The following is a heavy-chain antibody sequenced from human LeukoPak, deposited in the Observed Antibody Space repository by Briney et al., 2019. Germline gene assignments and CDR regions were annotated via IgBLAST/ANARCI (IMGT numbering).Heavy chain of an antibody. D-gene: IGHD6-19*01. CDR2: ISGSGGST. CDR3: ARGIGGFISGFDY. V-gene: IGHV3-23*01. J-gene: IGHJ4*02. Sequence: GGSLRLSCAASGFTFSSYAMSWVRQAPGKGLEWVSAISGSGGSTYYADSVKGRFTIFRDNAKNSLYLQMNSLRAEDTAVYYCARGIGGFISGFDYWGQGTLVTVSS. CDR1: GFTFSSYA.